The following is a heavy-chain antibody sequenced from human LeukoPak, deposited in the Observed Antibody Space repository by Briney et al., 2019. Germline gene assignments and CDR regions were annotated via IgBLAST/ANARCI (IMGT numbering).Heavy chain of an antibody. V-gene: IGHV1-2*02. D-gene: IGHD3-10*01. CDR2: INPNSGGT. CDR3: ARGPPYRGFDY. CDR1: GYTFTGHY. J-gene: IGHJ4*02. Sequence: ASVNVSCKASGYTFTGHYIHWVRQAPGQGLEWMGWINPNSGGTNYAQKFQGRVTMTRDTSISTAYMELSSLRSDDTAVYYCARGPPYRGFDYWGQGTLVTVSS.